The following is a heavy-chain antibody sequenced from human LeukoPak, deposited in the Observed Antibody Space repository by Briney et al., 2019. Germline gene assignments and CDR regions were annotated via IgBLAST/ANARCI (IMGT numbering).Heavy chain of an antibody. Sequence: ASVKVSCKASGYTFTSYGISWVRQAPGQGLEWMGWISAYNGNTNYAQKLQGRVTMTTDTSTSTSYMELRRLRSDDTAVYYCARVYPDYDILTGYYRVGNWFDPWGQGTLVTVSS. CDR3: ARVYPDYDILTGYYRVGNWFDP. J-gene: IGHJ5*02. V-gene: IGHV1-18*01. CDR2: ISAYNGNT. D-gene: IGHD3-9*01. CDR1: GYTFTSYG.